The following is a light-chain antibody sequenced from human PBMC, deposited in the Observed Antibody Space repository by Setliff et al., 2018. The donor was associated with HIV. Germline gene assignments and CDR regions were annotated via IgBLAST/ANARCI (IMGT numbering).Light chain of an antibody. Sequence: QSVLTQPASVSGSPGQSITISCTGSSSDIGNYESVSWYQQLPGEVPKLVIYDVTKRPSGVSNRFSASKSGNTASLTISGLQTDDEAYYYCSSYVGSDSWIFGGGTKVTVL. J-gene: IGLJ2*01. CDR2: DVT. V-gene: IGLV2-23*02. CDR3: SSYVGSDSWI. CDR1: SSDIGNYES.